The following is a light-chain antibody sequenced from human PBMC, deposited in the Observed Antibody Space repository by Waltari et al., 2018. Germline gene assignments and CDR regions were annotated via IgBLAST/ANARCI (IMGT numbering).Light chain of an antibody. J-gene: IGKJ3*01. CDR3: QQYYSYPIT. CDR1: QGISSY. V-gene: IGKV1-8*01. Sequence: AIRMTQSPSSLSASTGDRVPITCRASQGISSYLAWYQQKPGKAPKLLIYAASTLQSGVPSRFSGSGSGTDFTLTISCLQSEDFATYYCQQYYSYPITFGPGTKVDIK. CDR2: AAS.